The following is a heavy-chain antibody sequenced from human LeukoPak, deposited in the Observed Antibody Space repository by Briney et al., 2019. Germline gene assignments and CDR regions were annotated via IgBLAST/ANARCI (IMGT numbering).Heavy chain of an antibody. CDR3: ARERPAVQGSTVTTSYCFDP. J-gene: IGHJ5*02. V-gene: IGHV1-69*05. CDR2: IIPIFGTA. Sequence: VASVKVSCKASGGTFSSYAISWVRQAPGQGLEWMGRIIPIFGTANYAQKFQGRVTITTDESTSTAYMELSSLRSEDTAVYYCARERPAVQGSTVTTSYCFDPWGQGTLVTVSS. CDR1: GGTFSSYA. D-gene: IGHD4-17*01.